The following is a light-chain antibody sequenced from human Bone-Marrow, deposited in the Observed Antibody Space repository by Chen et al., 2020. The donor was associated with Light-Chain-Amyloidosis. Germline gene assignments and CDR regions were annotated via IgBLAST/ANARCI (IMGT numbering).Light chain of an antibody. CDR1: NIGRKS. Sequence: SYVLVQPPSVSVAPRQTARITCGGNNIGRKSVHWYQQKAGQAPVVVVYEDSDRPPVSPERCAGSTSETTATLTIGRGEAGDEADYFCQVGHYSREVVFGVGTKLPVL. V-gene: IGLV3-21*02. CDR2: EDS. CDR3: QVGHYSREVV. J-gene: IGLJ2*01.